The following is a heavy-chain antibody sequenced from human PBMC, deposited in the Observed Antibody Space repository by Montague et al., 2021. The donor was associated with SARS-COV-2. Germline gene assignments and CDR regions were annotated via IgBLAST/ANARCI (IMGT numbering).Heavy chain of an antibody. CDR1: GGSVSSCY. J-gene: IGHJ4*02. D-gene: IGHD3-22*01. Sequence: SETLSPTCTVSGGSVSSCYYCWSRQPPGKGLEWNGYIYNDGRTNXNPPRKSRVTISVEMSKNQFSLKLSSVTVADTAVDYCTSDSHYYDSSGHFDYWGQGTLVTVSS. CDR3: TSDSHYYDSSGHFDY. V-gene: IGHV4-59*02. CDR2: IYNDGRT.